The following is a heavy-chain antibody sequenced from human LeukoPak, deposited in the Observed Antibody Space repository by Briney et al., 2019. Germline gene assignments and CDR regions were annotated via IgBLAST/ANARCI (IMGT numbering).Heavy chain of an antibody. CDR2: IYPADSDT. CDR3: ARFDRSSSWFSGFV. V-gene: IGHV5-51*01. Sequence: GESLKISCQGSGYTFTNYWIAWVRQMPGKGLEWMGVIYPADSDTTYSPSFQGQVTISADKSISTAYLQWTSLKAPDTAMYYCARFDRSSSWFSGFVWGRGTMVTVSS. D-gene: IGHD3-10*01. CDR1: GYTFTNYW. J-gene: IGHJ3*01.